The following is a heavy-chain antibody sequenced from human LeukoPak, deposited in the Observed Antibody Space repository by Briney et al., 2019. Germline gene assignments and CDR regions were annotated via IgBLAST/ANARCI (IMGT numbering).Heavy chain of an antibody. V-gene: IGHV3-21*01. CDR1: GFTFSSYS. Sequence: GGSLRLSCAASGFTFSSYSMNWVRQAPGKGLEWVSSISSSSSYIYYADSVKGRFTISRDNAKNSLYLQMNSLRAEDTAVYYCARLEVVVAATDYWGQGTLVTVSS. J-gene: IGHJ4*02. D-gene: IGHD2-15*01. CDR3: ARLEVVVAATDY. CDR2: ISSSSSYI.